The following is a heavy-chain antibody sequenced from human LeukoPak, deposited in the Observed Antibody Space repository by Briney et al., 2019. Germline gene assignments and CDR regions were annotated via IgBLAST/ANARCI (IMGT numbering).Heavy chain of an antibody. Sequence: GGSLRLSCAASGFTFSGSAMHWVRQASGKGLEWVGRIRSKANSYATAYAASVKGRFTIPRDNSKNTLYLQMNSLRAEDTAVYYCAKESRIAVAGRFDYWGQGTLVTVSS. CDR1: GFTFSGSA. D-gene: IGHD6-19*01. J-gene: IGHJ4*02. CDR3: AKESRIAVAGRFDY. CDR2: IRSKANSYAT. V-gene: IGHV3-73*01.